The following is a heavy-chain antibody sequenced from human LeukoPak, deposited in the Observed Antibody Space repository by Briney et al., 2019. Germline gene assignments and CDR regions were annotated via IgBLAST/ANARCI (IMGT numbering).Heavy chain of an antibody. D-gene: IGHD3-10*01. J-gene: IGHJ5*02. V-gene: IGHV4-38-2*02. CDR1: GYSISSGYY. CDR3: ARGGDYYGSGSQLANWFDP. Sequence: SETLSLTCTVPGYSISSGYYWGWIRQPPGKGLEWIGSNYHSGSTYYNPSLKSRVTISVDTSKNQFSLKLSSVTAADTAVYYCARGGDYYGSGSQLANWFDPWGQGTLVTVSS. CDR2: NYHSGST.